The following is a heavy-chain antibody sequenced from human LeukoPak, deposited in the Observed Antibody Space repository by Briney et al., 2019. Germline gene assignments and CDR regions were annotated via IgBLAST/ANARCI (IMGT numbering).Heavy chain of an antibody. V-gene: IGHV3-7*04. CDR2: TKHDGSER. Sequence: GGSLRLSCSASGFTFTSYWMTWVRQAPGKGLEWVANTKHDGSERYYVDSVKGRFTISRDNVKNSLFLQMDSLRAEDTAVYYCARGGLYGDYYFDYWGQGTLVTVTS. D-gene: IGHD2-21*02. CDR1: GFTFTSYW. J-gene: IGHJ4*02. CDR3: ARGGLYGDYYFDY.